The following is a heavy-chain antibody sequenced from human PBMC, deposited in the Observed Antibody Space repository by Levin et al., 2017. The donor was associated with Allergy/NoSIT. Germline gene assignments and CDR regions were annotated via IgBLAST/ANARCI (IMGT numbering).Heavy chain of an antibody. Sequence: GGSLRLSCAASGFTFSSYAMHWVRQAPGKGLEWVAVIWYDGSNKDYADSVKGRFTISRDNSKNTLYLQMNSLRAEDTAVYYCARVRIIMLRPDYYGMDVWGQGTTVTVSS. J-gene: IGHJ6*02. V-gene: IGHV3-33*01. CDR1: GFTFSSYA. CDR2: IWYDGSNK. CDR3: ARVRIIMLRPDYYGMDV. D-gene: IGHD3-10*01.